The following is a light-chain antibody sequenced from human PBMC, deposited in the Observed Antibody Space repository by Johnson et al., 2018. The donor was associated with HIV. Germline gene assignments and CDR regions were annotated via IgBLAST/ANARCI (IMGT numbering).Light chain of an antibody. V-gene: IGLV1-51*01. CDR2: DNT. Sequence: QSVLTQPPSVSAAPGQRVTISCSGSTSNIGNNYVSWYQQLPGTVPKLLIYDNTKRPSGIPDRFSGSKSDASATLAITGLQTGDEADYYCGTWDNSLTAYVFGTGTKVTV. J-gene: IGLJ1*01. CDR1: TSNIGNNY. CDR3: GTWDNSLTAYV.